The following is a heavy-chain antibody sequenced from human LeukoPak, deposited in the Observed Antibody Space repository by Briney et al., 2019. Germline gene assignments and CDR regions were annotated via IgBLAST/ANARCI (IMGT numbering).Heavy chain of an antibody. Sequence: GASVKVSCKASGYTFTGYYMHWVRQAPGQGLECMGWINPNSGGTNYAQKFQGRVTMTRDTSISTAYMELSRLRSDDTAVYYCARLPGSSWQTRGDYYGMDVWGQGTTVTVSS. CDR2: INPNSGGT. V-gene: IGHV1-2*02. CDR1: GYTFTGYY. D-gene: IGHD6-13*01. J-gene: IGHJ6*02. CDR3: ARLPGSSWQTRGDYYGMDV.